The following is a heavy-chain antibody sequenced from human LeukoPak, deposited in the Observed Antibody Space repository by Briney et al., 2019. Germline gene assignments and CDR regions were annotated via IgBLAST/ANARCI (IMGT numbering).Heavy chain of an antibody. CDR2: ISGSGGST. CDR3: AKDLQYYDFWSGYLSGLNY. Sequence: GGSLRFSCPASGFTFTSYAMSWAPQAPGKGLGWVPAISGSGGSTYYADSVKGRFTISRDNSKNTLYLQMNSLRAEDTAVYYCAKDLQYYDFWSGYLSGLNYWGQGTLVTVSS. D-gene: IGHD3-3*01. CDR1: GFTFTSYA. V-gene: IGHV3-23*01. J-gene: IGHJ4*02.